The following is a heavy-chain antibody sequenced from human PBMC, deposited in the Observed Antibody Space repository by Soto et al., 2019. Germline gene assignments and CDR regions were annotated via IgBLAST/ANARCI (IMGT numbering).Heavy chain of an antibody. V-gene: IGHV3-30*18. Sequence: QVQLVESGGGVVQPGRSLRLSCAASGFTFKNNGMHWVRQAPGKGLEWVAIISYHGNNQFYADSVKGRFTISRDNSNNTLYLEMNSLRPEDTAVYYCAKDLALGFWSANYYFDHWGQGTLVTVSS. CDR2: ISYHGNNQ. J-gene: IGHJ4*02. CDR3: AKDLALGFWSANYYFDH. CDR1: GFTFKNNG. D-gene: IGHD3-3*01.